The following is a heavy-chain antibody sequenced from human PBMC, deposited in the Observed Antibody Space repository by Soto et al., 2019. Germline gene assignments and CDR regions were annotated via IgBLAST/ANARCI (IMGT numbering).Heavy chain of an antibody. CDR1: GFTFSSYA. CDR3: AKALWIQLWSFDY. CDR2: ISGSGGST. V-gene: IGHV3-23*01. J-gene: IGHJ4*02. D-gene: IGHD5-18*01. Sequence: QTGGSLRLSCAASGFTFSSYAMSWVRQAPGKGLEWVSAISGSGGSTYYADSVKGRFTISRDNSKNTLYLQMNSLRAEDTAVYYCAKALWIQLWSFDYWGQGTLVTVSS.